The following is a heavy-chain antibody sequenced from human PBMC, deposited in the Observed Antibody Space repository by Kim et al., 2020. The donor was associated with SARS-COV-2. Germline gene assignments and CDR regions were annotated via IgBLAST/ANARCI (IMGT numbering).Heavy chain of an antibody. V-gene: IGHV1-8*02. CDR1: GYSFSSYD. Sequence: ASVKVSCKASGYSFSSYDITWVRQASGQGLEWMGWMDPNTGNTGYAQKFQGRVTMTRDTSISTAYMELRSLRPDDTAVYFCARGWGLYFDSSDYLVYWGQGSLVTVSS. D-gene: IGHD3-22*01. J-gene: IGHJ4*02. CDR2: MDPNTGNT. CDR3: ARGWGLYFDSSDYLVY.